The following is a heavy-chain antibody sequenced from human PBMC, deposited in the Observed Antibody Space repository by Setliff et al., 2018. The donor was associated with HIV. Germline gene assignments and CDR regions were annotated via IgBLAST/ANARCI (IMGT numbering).Heavy chain of an antibody. CDR1: GLTLSTYS. V-gene: IGHV3-23*05. CDR2: IDPTGTYT. J-gene: IGHJ4*02. Sequence: VGSLRLSCAASGLTLSTYSMSWVRQAPGKGLEWVSAIDPTGTYTYYADAVKGRFTISRDNFRNTLSLQMNSLTAEDSAIYYCAKVDDGQCNTFNCRDFDYWGRGTLVTVSS. D-gene: IGHD1-1*01. CDR3: AKVDDGQCNTFNCRDFDY.